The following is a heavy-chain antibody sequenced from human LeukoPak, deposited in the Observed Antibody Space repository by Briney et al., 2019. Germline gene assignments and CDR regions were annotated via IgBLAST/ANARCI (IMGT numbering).Heavy chain of an antibody. J-gene: IGHJ3*01. Sequence: PSETLSLTCSVSGGSISSSNYYWGWIRQSPGRGLEWDGSLYYRVDTFYNPSLRSRVTVDLDKSKNQFSLKVRSVTATDTAVFYCAIAARLQISIIKMIHSAFGVWGQGTMVTVS. D-gene: IGHD3-16*01. CDR1: GGSISSSNYY. CDR2: LYYRVDT. V-gene: IGHV4-39*01. CDR3: AIAARLQISIIKMIHSAFGV.